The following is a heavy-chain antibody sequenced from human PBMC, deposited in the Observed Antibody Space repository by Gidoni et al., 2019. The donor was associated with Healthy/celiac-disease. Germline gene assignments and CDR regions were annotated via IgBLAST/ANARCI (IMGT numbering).Heavy chain of an antibody. CDR2: IYYSGST. CDR3: ASEHYYDSSGYYWPFDY. J-gene: IGHJ4*02. V-gene: IGHV4-39*01. CDR1: GGSISSSSYY. D-gene: IGHD3-22*01. Sequence: QLQLQESGPGLVKPSETLSLTCTVSGGSISSSSYYWGWIRQPPGKGLEWIGSIYYSGSTYYNPSLKSRVTISVDTSKNQFSLKLSSVTDADTAVYYCASEHYYDSSGYYWPFDYWGQGTLVTVSA.